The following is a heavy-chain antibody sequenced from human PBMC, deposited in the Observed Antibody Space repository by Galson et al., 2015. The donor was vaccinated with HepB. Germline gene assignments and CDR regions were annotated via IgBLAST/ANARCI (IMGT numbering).Heavy chain of an antibody. Sequence: SLRLSCAASGFTFSSYAMSWVRQAPGKGLEWVSAISGSGGSTYYADSVKGRFTISRDNSKNTLYLQMNSLETEDTAVYYCARGYCTGGSCYLGDSWGQGTLVTVSS. D-gene: IGHD2-15*01. V-gene: IGHV3-23*01. CDR1: GFTFSSYA. CDR3: ARGYCTGGSCYLGDS. CDR2: ISGSGGST. J-gene: IGHJ4*02.